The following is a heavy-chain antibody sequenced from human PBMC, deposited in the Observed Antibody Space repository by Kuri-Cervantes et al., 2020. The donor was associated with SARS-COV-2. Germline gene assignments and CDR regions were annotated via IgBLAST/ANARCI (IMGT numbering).Heavy chain of an antibody. CDR2: IKQDGSEK. J-gene: IGHJ6*02. CDR3: ARARRRKWFGELYDYYYGMDV. Sequence: LSLTCAASGFPFSSYWMSWVRQAPGKGLEWVANIKQDGSEKYYVDSVKGRFTISRDNAKNSLYLQMNSLRAEDTAVYYCARARRRKWFGELYDYYYGMDVWGQGTTVTVSS. D-gene: IGHD3-10*01. CDR1: GFPFSSYW. V-gene: IGHV3-7*01.